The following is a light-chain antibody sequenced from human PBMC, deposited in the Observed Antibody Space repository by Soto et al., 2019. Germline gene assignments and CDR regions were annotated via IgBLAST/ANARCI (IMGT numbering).Light chain of an antibody. Sequence: QSALTQPRSVSGSPGQSVTISFTGTSSDVGGYNYVSWYQQHPGKDPKLRMYDVSKRPSGVPDRFSGSKSGNTASLTISGLQAEDEADYYCCSYAGSYTFVFGGGTQLTVL. CDR2: DVS. CDR3: CSYAGSYTFV. V-gene: IGLV2-11*01. J-gene: IGLJ2*01. CDR1: SSDVGGYNY.